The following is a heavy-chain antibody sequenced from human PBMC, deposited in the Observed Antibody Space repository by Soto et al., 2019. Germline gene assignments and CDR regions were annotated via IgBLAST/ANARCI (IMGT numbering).Heavy chain of an antibody. J-gene: IGHJ6*02. V-gene: IGHV1-18*01. Sequence: QVQLGQSGAEVKKPGASVTVSCKTSGYTFSNFGINWVRPAPGQGLEWMGWISVYNGNTNYAQTVQGRVTMTTDTSTGTVYMEMRSLKSDDTAIYYCSRFIMVGGWFDPNYYHGMDVWGQGTTVTVSS. CDR1: GYTFSNFG. D-gene: IGHD6-19*01. CDR3: SRFIMVGGWFDPNYYHGMDV. CDR2: ISVYNGNT.